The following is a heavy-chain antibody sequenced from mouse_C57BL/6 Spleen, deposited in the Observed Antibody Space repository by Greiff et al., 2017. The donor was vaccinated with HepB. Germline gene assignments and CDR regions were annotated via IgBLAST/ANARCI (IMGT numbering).Heavy chain of an antibody. Sequence: QVQLQQPGAELVRPGSSVKLSCKASGYTFTSYWMHWVKQRPIQGLEWIGNIDPSDSETHYNQKFKDKATLTVDKSTSTAYMQLSSLTSEDSAVYYCARSTTGEYFDVWGTGTTVTVSS. J-gene: IGHJ1*03. CDR2: IDPSDSET. D-gene: IGHD1-1*01. V-gene: IGHV1-52*01. CDR1: GYTFTSYW. CDR3: ARSTTGEYFDV.